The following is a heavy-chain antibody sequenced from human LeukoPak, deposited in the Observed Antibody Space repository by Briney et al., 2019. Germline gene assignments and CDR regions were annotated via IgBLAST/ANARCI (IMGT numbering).Heavy chain of an antibody. CDR2: ISGSGGST. Sequence: PGGSLRLSCAASGFSLGDFGMSWVRQAPGKGLEWVSAISGSGGSTYYADSVKGRFTISRDNSKNTLYLQMNSLRAEDTAVYYCAKDSKLLDDYWGQGTLVTVSS. J-gene: IGHJ4*02. V-gene: IGHV3-23*01. CDR3: AKDSKLLDDY. CDR1: GFSLGDFG.